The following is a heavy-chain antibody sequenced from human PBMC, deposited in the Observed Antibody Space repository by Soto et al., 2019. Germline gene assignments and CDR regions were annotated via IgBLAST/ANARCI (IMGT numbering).Heavy chain of an antibody. V-gene: IGHV3-74*01. Sequence: PGGSPRLSCAASGFTFGSYWMHWVRQAPGKGLVWVSRINSDGSSTSYADSVKGQFTISRDNAKNTLYLKMNSLRAEATSVYYCARDLRGYYGSGSYPDYWGQGTLVTVSS. D-gene: IGHD3-10*01. CDR2: INSDGSST. CDR3: ARDLRGYYGSGSYPDY. CDR1: GFTFGSYW. J-gene: IGHJ4*01.